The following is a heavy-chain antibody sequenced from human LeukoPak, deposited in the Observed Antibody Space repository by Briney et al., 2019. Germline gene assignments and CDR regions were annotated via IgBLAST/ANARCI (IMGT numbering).Heavy chain of an antibody. CDR3: ARDPSNTSGRYIYFDS. D-gene: IGHD6-19*01. V-gene: IGHV1-18*04. CDR1: GYTFTRYA. CDR2: ISTYNGDT. Sequence: ASVKVSCKASGYTFTRYAISWVRPAPGQGLEWMGWISTYNGDTNYAQNLQGRVTMTRDTSTSTAYMELRSLRSDDTAVYYCARDPSNTSGRYIYFDSWSQGTLVTVSS. J-gene: IGHJ4*02.